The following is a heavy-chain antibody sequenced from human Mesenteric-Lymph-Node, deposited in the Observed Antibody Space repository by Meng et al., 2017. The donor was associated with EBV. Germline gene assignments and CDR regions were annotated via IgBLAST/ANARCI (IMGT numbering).Heavy chain of an antibody. J-gene: IGHJ5*02. CDR3: TRRSSSLFWFDP. CDR2: IDHNGVT. V-gene: IGHV4-34*01. Sequence: QVQLQQWGAGLLRPSXALSRTCGVHGGSFSGYYWSWIRQPPGKGLEWIGEIDHNGVTNCNPSLKSRVTISGDTSKNQFSLKLNSVTAADTAMYYCTRRSSSLFWFDPWGQGTLVNVSS. CDR1: GGSFSGYY. D-gene: IGHD6-6*01.